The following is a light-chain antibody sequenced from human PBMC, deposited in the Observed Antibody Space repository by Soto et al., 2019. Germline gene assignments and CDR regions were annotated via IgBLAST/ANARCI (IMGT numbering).Light chain of an antibody. CDR3: QQYGSSPPYT. V-gene: IGKV3-20*01. Sequence: EVVLTQSPGTLSLSPGDRATLSCRASQSVSNNYFAWYQQKPGQAPMLLIFGSSDRATGIPDRFSGSGSGTDFTLTISRLEPEDVAVYYCQQYGSSPPYTFGQGTKLEIK. CDR2: GSS. CDR1: QSVSNNY. J-gene: IGKJ2*01.